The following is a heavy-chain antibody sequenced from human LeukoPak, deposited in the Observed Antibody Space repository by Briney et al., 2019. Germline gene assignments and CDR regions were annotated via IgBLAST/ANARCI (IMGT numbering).Heavy chain of an antibody. D-gene: IGHD3-22*01. CDR3: ARAAYYYDSGSLYYYGMDV. J-gene: IGHJ6*02. Sequence: SETLSLTCTVSGGSISSGDYYWGWIRQPPGKGLEWIGSIYYSGSTYYNPSLKSRVTISVDTSKNQFSLKLSSVTAADTAVYYCARAAYYYDSGSLYYYGMDVWGQGTTVTVSS. CDR2: IYYSGST. CDR1: GGSISSGDYY. V-gene: IGHV4-39*07.